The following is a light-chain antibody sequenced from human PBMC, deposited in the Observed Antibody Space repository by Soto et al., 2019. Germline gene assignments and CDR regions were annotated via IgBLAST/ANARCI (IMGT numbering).Light chain of an antibody. Sequence: QSVLTQPASVSGSPGQSITISCTGTSSDVGSYNLVSWYQQHPGKAPKLMIYEGSKRHSGVSNRFSGSKSGNTASLTISGLQAEDEADYYCCSYAGSHTVVFGGGTKVTVL. V-gene: IGLV2-23*01. CDR1: SSDVGSYNL. CDR3: CSYAGSHTVV. J-gene: IGLJ2*01. CDR2: EGS.